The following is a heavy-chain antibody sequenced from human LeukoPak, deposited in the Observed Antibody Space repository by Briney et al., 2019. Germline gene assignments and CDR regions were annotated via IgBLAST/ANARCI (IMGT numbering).Heavy chain of an antibody. J-gene: IGHJ4*02. CDR2: ISGNSFWI. V-gene: IGHV3-21*01. CDR1: GFTFSSYS. Sequence: PGGSLRLSCAASGFTFSSYSMNWVRQAPGKGLEWVSAISGNSFWIYYADSVKGRFTISRDNAKNSLYLQMDSLRADDTAVYYCARKVPSAQSDFWGQGTLVTVSS. CDR3: ARKVPSAQSDF.